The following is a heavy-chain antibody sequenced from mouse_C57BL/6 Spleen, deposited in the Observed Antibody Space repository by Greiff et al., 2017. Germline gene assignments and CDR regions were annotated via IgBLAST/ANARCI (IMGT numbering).Heavy chain of an antibody. CDR1: GYTFTSYW. D-gene: IGHD2-3*01. Sequence: QVQLQQPGTELVKPGASVKLSCKASGYTFTSYWMHWVKQRPGQGLEWIGNINPSNGGTNYNEKFKSKATLTVDKSSSTAYMQLSSLTSEVSAGYYCARDDGYYGGYYAMDYWGQGASVTVSS. CDR2: INPSNGGT. J-gene: IGHJ4*01. CDR3: ARDDGYYGGYYAMDY. V-gene: IGHV1-53*01.